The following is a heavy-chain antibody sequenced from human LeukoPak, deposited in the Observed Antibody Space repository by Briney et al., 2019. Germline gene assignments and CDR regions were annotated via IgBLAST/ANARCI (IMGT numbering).Heavy chain of an antibody. V-gene: IGHV1-2*02. J-gene: IGHJ4*02. CDR1: GYRFTGCY. D-gene: IGHD3-16*02. CDR2: INPNSGVT. Sequence: ASVKVSCRASGYRFTGCYMHWVRQAPGQGLEWMGWINPNSGVTNYAQNFQGRVSMNRDTSISTAYMELSRLRSDDTAVYYCARQQEVSGYFDYWGQGTLVTVSS. CDR3: ARQQEVSGYFDY.